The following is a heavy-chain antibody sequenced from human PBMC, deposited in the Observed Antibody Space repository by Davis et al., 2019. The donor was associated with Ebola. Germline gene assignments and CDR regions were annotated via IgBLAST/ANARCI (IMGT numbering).Heavy chain of an antibody. Sequence: AGSLRLSCAASGFTFSSYAMSWVRQAPGKGLEWVSAISGSGGSTYYADSVKGRFTISRDNSKNTLYLQMNSLRAEDTAVYYCAKGSAMTTVTTYGYWGQGTLVTVSS. CDR1: GFTFSSYA. V-gene: IGHV3-23*01. J-gene: IGHJ4*02. D-gene: IGHD4-17*01. CDR3: AKGSAMTTVTTYGY. CDR2: ISGSGGST.